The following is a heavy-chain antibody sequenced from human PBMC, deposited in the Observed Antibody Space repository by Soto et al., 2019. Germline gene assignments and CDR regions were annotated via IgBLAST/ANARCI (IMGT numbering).Heavy chain of an antibody. CDR2: ISSSSSTI. CDR1: GFTFSSYS. J-gene: IGHJ5*02. Sequence: GGSLRLSCAASGFTFSSYSMNWVRQAPGKGLEWVSYISSSSSTIYYADSVKGRFTISRDNAKNSLYLQMNSLRAEDTAVYYCARKAPPYCTNGVCFHWFDPWGQGTLVTVSS. D-gene: IGHD2-8*01. CDR3: ARKAPPYCTNGVCFHWFDP. V-gene: IGHV3-48*01.